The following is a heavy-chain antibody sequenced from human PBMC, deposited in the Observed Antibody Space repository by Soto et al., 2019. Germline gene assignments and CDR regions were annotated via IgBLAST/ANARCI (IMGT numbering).Heavy chain of an antibody. CDR3: ARDCGSGGAAADTVYCYGMDV. CDR1: GGSISSYY. D-gene: IGHD6-13*01. V-gene: IGHV4-59*01. CDR2: IYYSGST. J-gene: IGHJ6*01. Sequence: SETLSLTCTVSGGSISSYYWSWIRQPPGKGLEWIGYIYYSGSTNYNPSLKSRVTISVDTSKNQFSLRLSSVTAADTAVYYCARDCGSGGAAADTVYCYGMDVWGQGTTVTSPQ.